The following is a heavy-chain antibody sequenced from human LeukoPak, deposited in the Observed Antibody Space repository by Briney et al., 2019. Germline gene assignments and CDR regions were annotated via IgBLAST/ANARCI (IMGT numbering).Heavy chain of an antibody. CDR2: INAGNGNT. J-gene: IGHJ4*02. CDR1: GYTFTSHA. Sequence: ASVKVSCKASGYTFTSHAMHWVRQAPGQRLEWMGWINAGNGNTKYSQKFQGRVTITADESTSTAYMELSSLRSEDTAVYYCARPGIAAAGSLDYWGQGTLVTVSS. D-gene: IGHD6-13*01. CDR3: ARPGIAAAGSLDY. V-gene: IGHV1-3*01.